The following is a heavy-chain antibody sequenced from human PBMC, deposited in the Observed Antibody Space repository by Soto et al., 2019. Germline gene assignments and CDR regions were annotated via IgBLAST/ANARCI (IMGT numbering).Heavy chain of an antibody. D-gene: IGHD6-19*01. CDR1: GFTFSSYA. Sequence: EVQVLESGGGLVQPGGSLRLSCAVSGFTFSSYAMSWVRQAPGKGLEWVSGISGSGGSTYSADSVKGRFTTSRDNSRNTLFLQMNSLGPEDTAVYYCAKDRKSGSGWYWDYWGQGTLVTVSS. V-gene: IGHV3-23*01. CDR2: ISGSGGST. J-gene: IGHJ4*02. CDR3: AKDRKSGSGWYWDY.